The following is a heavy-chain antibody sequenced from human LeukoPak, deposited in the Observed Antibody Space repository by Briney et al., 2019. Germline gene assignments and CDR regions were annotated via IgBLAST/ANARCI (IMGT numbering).Heavy chain of an antibody. D-gene: IGHD3-3*01. CDR1: GLTVGSKY. CDR2: IYRGGDT. CDR3: ATRPDDNDFPYFDF. V-gene: IGHV3-66*01. Sequence: GALRLSCAASGLTVGSKYMGWVRQAPGKGLEWVSVIYRGGDTYYADSVRGRFTVSRDISQNTLYLQMNRLGVEDTAVYYCATRPDDNDFPYFDFWGQGTLVLVSS. J-gene: IGHJ4*02.